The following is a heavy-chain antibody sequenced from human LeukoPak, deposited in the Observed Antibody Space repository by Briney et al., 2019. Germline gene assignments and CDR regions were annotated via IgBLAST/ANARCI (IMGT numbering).Heavy chain of an antibody. CDR3: ARGSYSSSWFEKYYFDS. CDR1: GFSFDAYT. V-gene: IGHV3-21*03. J-gene: IGHJ4*02. D-gene: IGHD6-13*01. Sequence: GGSLRLSCAASGFSFDAYTMNWIRQAPGRELEWVSSISGSGLYIFYADSMKGRFTVSRDNAKNSLYLQMHSLKAEDTSVYFCARGSYSSSWFEKYYFDSWGQGTLVTVSA. CDR2: ISGSGLYI.